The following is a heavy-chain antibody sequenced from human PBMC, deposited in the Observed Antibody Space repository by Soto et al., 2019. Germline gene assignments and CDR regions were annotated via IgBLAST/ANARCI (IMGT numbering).Heavy chain of an antibody. CDR3: VGSESFYLDY. V-gene: IGHV3-33*01. Sequence: PGGCLRLSCAVSGFTFSRYGMHWVRQAPGKGLEWVTVIWFDGSQSHYADSVKGRFTISRDDSKNTLYLQMDSLRAEDTAIYYCVGSESFYLDYWGQGTLVTVSS. CDR2: IWFDGSQS. D-gene: IGHD3-10*01. CDR1: GFTFSRYG. J-gene: IGHJ4*02.